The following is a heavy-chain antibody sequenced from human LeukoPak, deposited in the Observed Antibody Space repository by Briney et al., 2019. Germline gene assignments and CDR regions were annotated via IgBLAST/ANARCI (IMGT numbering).Heavy chain of an antibody. J-gene: IGHJ6*02. CDR1: GFSFSHAW. Sequence: GGSLRLSCEASGFSFSHAWMSWVRQAPGKGLEWVGRIKSKADGETTDYATAVKGRFTISRDDSKNILYLQMISLKTEDTAVYYCTTDPSGRLFYHYYNMDVWGQGTTVTVSS. D-gene: IGHD2-21*01. CDR3: TTDPSGRLFYHYYNMDV. CDR2: IKSKADGETT. V-gene: IGHV3-15*01.